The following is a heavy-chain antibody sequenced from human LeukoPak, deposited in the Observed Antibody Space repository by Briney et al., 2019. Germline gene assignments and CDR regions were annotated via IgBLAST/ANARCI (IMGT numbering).Heavy chain of an antibody. CDR1: GFTLSNYW. V-gene: IGHV3-7*01. J-gene: IGHJ4*02. CDR3: AKRVPYGATTLDY. CDR2: IKDDGSDK. Sequence: GSLRLSCAASGFTLSNYWMTWVRQAPGKGLEWVASIKDDGSDKNYVDSVKGRFTISRDNAKNSLYLQMNSLRAEDTAVYYCAKRVPYGATTLDYWGQGTVVTVSS. D-gene: IGHD4/OR15-4a*01.